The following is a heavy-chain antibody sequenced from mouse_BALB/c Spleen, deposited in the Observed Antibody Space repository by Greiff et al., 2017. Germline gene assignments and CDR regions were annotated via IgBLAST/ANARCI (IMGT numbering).Heavy chain of an antibody. Sequence: VHLVESGPGLVQPSQSLSITCTVSGFSLTSYGVHWVRQSPGKGLEWLGVIWSGGSTDYNAAFISRLSISKDNSKSQVFFKMNSLQANDTAIYYCARNFDYDEEGFDYWGQGTTLTVSS. CDR1: GFSLTSYG. D-gene: IGHD2-4*01. CDR2: IWSGGST. V-gene: IGHV2-2*02. J-gene: IGHJ2*01. CDR3: ARNFDYDEEGFDY.